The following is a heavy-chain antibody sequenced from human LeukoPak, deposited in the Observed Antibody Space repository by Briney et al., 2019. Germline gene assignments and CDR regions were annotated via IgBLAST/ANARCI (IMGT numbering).Heavy chain of an antibody. D-gene: IGHD6-13*01. CDR3: ASGPYPAAGTDHQFDY. J-gene: IGHJ4*02. CDR2: IFYRGST. CDR1: GASISSYY. Sequence: SETLSLTCTVSGASISSYYWSWIRQPPGEGLEWIGYIFYRGSTNYNPSLKSRVTISVDTSKNQFSLKLSSVTAADTAVYYCASGPYPAAGTDHQFDYWGQGILVTVFS. V-gene: IGHV4-59*01.